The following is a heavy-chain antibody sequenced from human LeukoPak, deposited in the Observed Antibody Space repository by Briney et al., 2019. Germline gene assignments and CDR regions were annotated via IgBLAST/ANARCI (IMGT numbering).Heavy chain of an antibody. J-gene: IGHJ4*02. CDR1: GFTFSSYS. Sequence: QPGGSLRLSCAASGFTFSSYSMNWVRQAPGKGLEWVSYISSSSSTIYYADSVKGRFTISRDNAKNSLYLQMNSLRAEDTAVYYCARGQTMVRGVMVYWGQGTLVTVSS. D-gene: IGHD3-10*01. V-gene: IGHV3-48*04. CDR2: ISSSSSTI. CDR3: ARGQTMVRGVMVY.